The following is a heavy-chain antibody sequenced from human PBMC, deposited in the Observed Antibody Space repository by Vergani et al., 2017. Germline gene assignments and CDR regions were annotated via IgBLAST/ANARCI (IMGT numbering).Heavy chain of an antibody. D-gene: IGHD2-8*02. J-gene: IGHJ5*01. CDR1: GFSFNTYW. V-gene: IGHV3-74*03. CDR3: VRTEYCTGIACNTRFDS. Sequence: EVQLVESGGGSVQSGGSLRLSCVASGFSFNTYWMHWVRQVPGNGLMWVARIDEYGNRATYGDFETGRFTISRDNAKNTVFLQMNKLRADDAGVYYCVRTEYCTGIACNTRFDSWGQGALVTVSS. CDR2: IDEYGNRA.